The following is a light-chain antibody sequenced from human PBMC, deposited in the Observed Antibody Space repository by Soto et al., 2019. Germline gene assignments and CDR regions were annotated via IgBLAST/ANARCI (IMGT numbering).Light chain of an antibody. CDR1: QSVSNSY. CDR2: GAF. J-gene: IGKJ4*01. V-gene: IGKV3-20*01. Sequence: EIVLTQSPGTLSLSPGERATLSCRASQSVSNSYLAWYQQRPGQAPRLLIYGAFRRATGIPDRFSGSGSGTDFPLTISRLEPEDFAVYYCQQYDRSPLTFGGGTKVEIK. CDR3: QQYDRSPLT.